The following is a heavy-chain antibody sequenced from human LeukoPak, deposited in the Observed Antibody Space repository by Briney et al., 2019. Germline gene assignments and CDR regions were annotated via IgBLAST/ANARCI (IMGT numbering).Heavy chain of an antibody. CDR2: ISYDGSNK. CDR1: GFTFSSYG. CDR3: AKPKFTVAGSNYFDY. J-gene: IGHJ4*02. V-gene: IGHV3-30*18. Sequence: GGSLRLSCAASGFTFSSYGMHWVRQAPGKGLEWVAVISYDGSNKYYADSVKGRFTISRDKSKKTLYLQMNSLRAEDTAVYYCAKPKFTVAGSNYFDYWGQGTLVTVSS. D-gene: IGHD6-19*01.